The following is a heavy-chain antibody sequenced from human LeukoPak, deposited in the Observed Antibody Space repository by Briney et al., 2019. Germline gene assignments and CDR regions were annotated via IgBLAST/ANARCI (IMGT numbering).Heavy chain of an antibody. Sequence: GGSLRLSCAASGFTFSSYAMSWVRQAPGKGLEWVSAISGSGGSTYYADSVKGRFTISRGNSKNTLYLQMNSLRAEDTAVYYCAKDGSGYGSGSYGEFDYWGQGTLVTVSS. CDR2: ISGSGGST. J-gene: IGHJ4*02. V-gene: IGHV3-23*01. CDR1: GFTFSSYA. D-gene: IGHD3-10*01. CDR3: AKDGSGYGSGSYGEFDY.